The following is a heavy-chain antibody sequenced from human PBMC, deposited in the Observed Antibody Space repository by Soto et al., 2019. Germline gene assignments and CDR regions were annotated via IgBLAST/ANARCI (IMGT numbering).Heavy chain of an antibody. Sequence: SVKVSCKASGGTFSSYTISWVRQTPGQGLEWMGRIIPILGIANYARKFQGRVTITADKSTSTAYMELSSLRSEDTAVYYCATRDTAMVKGDYWGQGTLVTVSS. CDR2: IIPILGIA. V-gene: IGHV1-69*02. J-gene: IGHJ4*02. CDR1: GGTFSSYT. D-gene: IGHD5-18*01. CDR3: ATRDTAMVKGDY.